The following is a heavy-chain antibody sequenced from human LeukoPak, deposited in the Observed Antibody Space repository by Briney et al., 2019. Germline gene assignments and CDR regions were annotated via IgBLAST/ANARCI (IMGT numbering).Heavy chain of an antibody. V-gene: IGHV4-4*02. J-gene: IGHJ3*02. Sequence: SSGTLSLTCAVSGGSISSSNWWSWVRQPPGKGLEWIGEIYHSGSTNYNPSLKGRVTISIDKSKNQFSLKLSSVTAADTAVYYCARGSYSGSYYTAFDIWGQGTMVTVSS. D-gene: IGHD1-26*01. CDR3: ARGSYSGSYYTAFDI. CDR1: GGSISSSNW. CDR2: IYHSGST.